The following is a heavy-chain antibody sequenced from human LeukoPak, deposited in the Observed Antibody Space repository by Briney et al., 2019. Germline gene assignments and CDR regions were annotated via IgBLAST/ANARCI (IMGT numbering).Heavy chain of an antibody. Sequence: PSETLSLTCTVSGGSISSINYYWGCFRQPPGKGLEWIGSIYYSGSTYYNPSLKSRVTISVDMSKNQFSLNLSSVTAADTAVYCARHRKGNQRLLSVDPWGQGTLVTVSS. CDR2: IYYSGST. D-gene: IGHD1-14*01. V-gene: IGHV4-39*01. J-gene: IGHJ5*02. CDR3: ARHRKGNQRLLSVDP. CDR1: GGSISSINYY.